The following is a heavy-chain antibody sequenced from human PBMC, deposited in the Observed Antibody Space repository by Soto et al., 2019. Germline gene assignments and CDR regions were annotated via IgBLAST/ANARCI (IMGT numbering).Heavy chain of an antibody. J-gene: IGHJ4*02. V-gene: IGHV3-74*01. CDR1: GFTLSSYW. CDR3: ARSRDGYNFVGDC. Sequence: EVQLVESGGGLVQPGGSLRLSCAASGFTLSSYWMHWVHQAPGKGLVWISRINIDGGSTSYADSVKGRFTISRDNAKNTLYLQVNSLRAEDTAVYYCARSRDGYNFVGDCWGQGTLVTVSS. D-gene: IGHD5-12*01. CDR2: INIDGGST.